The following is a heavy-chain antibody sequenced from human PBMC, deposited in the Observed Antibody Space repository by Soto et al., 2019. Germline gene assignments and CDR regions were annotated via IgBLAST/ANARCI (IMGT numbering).Heavy chain of an antibody. CDR1: RYSFTGDF. Sequence: ASVKVSCKASRYSFTGDFLHWVRQAPGQGLEWLGWINPHSGVTKYARKFQGRVTMTRDTSISTAYTEVSRLTSEDTAVYFCARGLDDYGDRRLWYFDLWGRGTLVTV. CDR3: ARGLDDYGDRRLWYFDL. CDR2: INPHSGVT. D-gene: IGHD4-17*01. V-gene: IGHV1-2*02. J-gene: IGHJ2*01.